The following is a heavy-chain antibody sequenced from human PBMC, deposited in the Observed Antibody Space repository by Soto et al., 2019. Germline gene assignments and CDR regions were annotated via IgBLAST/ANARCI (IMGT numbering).Heavy chain of an antibody. D-gene: IGHD3-3*01. Sequence: SQTLSLTCAISGDSVSSNSAAWNWIRQSPSRGLEWLGRTYYRSKWYNDYAVSVKSRITINTDTSKNQFTLQLNSVTPEDTAVYYCARERFFEWLLGNFDYWGRGTLVTVSS. J-gene: IGHJ4*02. CDR3: ARERFFEWLLGNFDY. CDR1: GDSVSSNSAA. CDR2: TYYRSKWYN. V-gene: IGHV6-1*01.